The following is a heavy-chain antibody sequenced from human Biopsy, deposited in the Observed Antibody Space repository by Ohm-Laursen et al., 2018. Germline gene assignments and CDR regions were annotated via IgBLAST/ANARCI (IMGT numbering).Heavy chain of an antibody. CDR3: AADIIFTLDS. CDR2: ISWSNDNI. J-gene: IGHJ4*02. Sequence: SLRLSCAASGFNFNHYAMQWVRQVPGKGLEWVSSISWSNDNIHYADSVKGRFTISRDNAKNSLYLQMNSLRAEDTAVYYCAADIIFTLDSWGQGTLVTVSS. CDR1: GFNFNHYA. D-gene: IGHD2/OR15-2a*01. V-gene: IGHV3-9*01.